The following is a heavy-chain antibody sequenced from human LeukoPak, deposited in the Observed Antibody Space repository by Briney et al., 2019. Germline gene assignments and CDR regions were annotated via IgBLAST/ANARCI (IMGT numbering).Heavy chain of an antibody. CDR3: ARDSPYYYGSGSATYYMDV. CDR2: INYTGST. CDR1: GGSFSGYY. J-gene: IGHJ6*03. D-gene: IGHD3-10*01. V-gene: IGHV4-34*01. Sequence: PSETLSLTCAVYGGSFSGYYWSWIRQPPGKGLEWIGEINYTGSTNYNPSLKSRVTISVDTSKNQFSLKLSSVTAADTAVYYCARDSPYYYGSGSATYYMDVWGKGTTVTISS.